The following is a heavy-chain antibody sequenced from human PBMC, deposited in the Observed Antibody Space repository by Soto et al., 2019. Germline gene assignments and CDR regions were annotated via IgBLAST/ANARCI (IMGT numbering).Heavy chain of an antibody. CDR1: GYTFTSYG. Sequence: QVQLVQSGAEVKKPGASVKVSCKASGYTFTSYGISWVRQALGQWLEWMGWISAYNGNTNYAPKLQGRVTMTTDTSTSTAYMELRSLRSDDTAVYYCARQDYDILTRGNSFDSWGQGTLVNVSS. CDR2: ISAYNGNT. CDR3: ARQDYDILTRGNSFDS. V-gene: IGHV1-18*01. J-gene: IGHJ5*01. D-gene: IGHD3-9*01.